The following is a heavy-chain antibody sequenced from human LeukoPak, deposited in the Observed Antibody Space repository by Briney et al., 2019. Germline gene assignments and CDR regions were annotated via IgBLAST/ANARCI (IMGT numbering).Heavy chain of an antibody. CDR3: ARHKIPDDYNSCFDY. Sequence: SVKVSCKASGGTFSSYAISWVRQAPGQGLEWMGRIIPILGIANYAQKFQGRVTITADKSTTTAYMELSSLRSEDTAIYYCARHKIPDDYNSCFDYWGQGTLVTVSS. D-gene: IGHD3-10*01. V-gene: IGHV1-69*04. J-gene: IGHJ4*02. CDR2: IIPILGIA. CDR1: GGTFSSYA.